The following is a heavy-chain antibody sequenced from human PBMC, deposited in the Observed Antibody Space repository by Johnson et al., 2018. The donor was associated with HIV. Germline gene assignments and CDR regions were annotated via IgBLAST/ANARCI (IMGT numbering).Heavy chain of an antibody. V-gene: IGHV3-11*01. D-gene: IGHD4-11*01. Sequence: QVQLVESGGGLVQPGGSLRLSCAASGFIFSDYYMTWFRQAPGKGLEWVSYISTITNTVFYAGSVKGRFTISRDNAKNSLYLQMNSLRAEDTAVYYCAREDYSAFDIWGQGTMVTVSS. J-gene: IGHJ3*02. CDR3: AREDYSAFDI. CDR2: ISTITNTV. CDR1: GFIFSDYY.